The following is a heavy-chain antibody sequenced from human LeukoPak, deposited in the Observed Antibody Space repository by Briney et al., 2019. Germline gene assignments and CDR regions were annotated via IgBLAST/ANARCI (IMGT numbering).Heavy chain of an antibody. D-gene: IGHD5-18*01. CDR3: ARDRGYSYGLVY. J-gene: IGHJ4*02. V-gene: IGHV4-61*02. Sequence: SETLSLTCTVSGDSISSGSYYWSRIRQPDGKGLEWIGRMYSSGTTNYNPSLKSRVTISVDTSKNQFSLKVSSVTAADTAVYYCARDRGYSYGLVYWGQGTLVTVSS. CDR1: GDSISSGSYY. CDR2: MYSSGTT.